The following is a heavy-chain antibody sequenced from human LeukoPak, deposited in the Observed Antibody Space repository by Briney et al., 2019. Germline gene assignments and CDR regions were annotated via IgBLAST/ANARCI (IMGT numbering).Heavy chain of an antibody. CDR1: GLSFTYSG. CDR2: ILNEATNYAT. J-gene: IGHJ5*02. Sequence: GGSLTLSCAASGLSFTYSGFHWVRHAAEEGLEWVAFILNEATNYATAYAASVKRRFTIYRDNSKNTAYLQMNRLKTEDTAVYCVRHRTAGIGENWFDPWGQGTLVTVPS. V-gene: IGHV3-73*01. CDR3: RHRTAGIGENWFDP. D-gene: IGHD3-10*01.